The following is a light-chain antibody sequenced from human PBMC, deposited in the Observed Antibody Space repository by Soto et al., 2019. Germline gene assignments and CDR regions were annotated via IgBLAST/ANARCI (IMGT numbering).Light chain of an antibody. CDR3: SSYAGAYTLV. CDR1: SSDVGAYNY. J-gene: IGLJ1*01. CDR2: EVG. V-gene: IGLV2-14*01. Sequence: QSVLAQPASVSGSPGQSIAISCPGTSSDVGAYNYVSWYQQHPGKAPKLIVHEVGDRPLGVSDRFSGSKSGNTASLTISGLQAEDEADYYCSSYAGAYTLVFGTGTKVTVL.